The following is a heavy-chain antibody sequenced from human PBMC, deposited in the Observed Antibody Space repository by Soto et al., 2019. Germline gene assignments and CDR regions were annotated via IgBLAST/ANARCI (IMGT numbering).Heavy chain of an antibody. CDR1: GYTFTGYY. V-gene: IGHV1-2*04. CDR3: ARATGVITMVRGTDYYYGMDV. Sequence: ASVKVSCKASGYTFTGYYMHWVRQAPGQGLEWMGWINPNSGGTNYAQKFQGWVTMTRDTSISTAYMELSRLRSDDTAVYYCARATGVITMVRGTDYYYGMDVWGQGTTVTV. D-gene: IGHD3-10*01. J-gene: IGHJ6*02. CDR2: INPNSGGT.